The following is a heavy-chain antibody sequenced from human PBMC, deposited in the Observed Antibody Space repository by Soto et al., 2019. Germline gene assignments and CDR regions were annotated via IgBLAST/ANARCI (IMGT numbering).Heavy chain of an antibody. CDR3: AIGRGNLPIYFDY. CDR1: GFTFSSYG. D-gene: IGHD1-26*01. CDR2: IWYDGSNK. Sequence: QVQLVESGGGVVQPGRSLRLSCAASGFTFSSYGMHWVRQAPGKGLEWVAVIWYDGSNKYYADSVKGRFTISRDNSKNTLYLQMNSLRAEDTDVYYCAIGRGNLPIYFDYWGQGTLVTVSS. J-gene: IGHJ4*02. V-gene: IGHV3-33*01.